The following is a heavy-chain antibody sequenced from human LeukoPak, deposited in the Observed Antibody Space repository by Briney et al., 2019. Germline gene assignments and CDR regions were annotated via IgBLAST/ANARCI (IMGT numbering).Heavy chain of an antibody. CDR1: GYTFTRYD. J-gene: IGHJ5*02. V-gene: IGHV1-8*01. CDR2: MNPNSGNT. D-gene: IGHD6-13*01. CDR3: ARGIAAAGMNWFDP. Sequence: ASVKVSCKVSGYTFTRYDIQWARQATGQGLEWMGWMNPNSGNTGYAQKFQCRVTMTRNTSISTAYMELSSLRPEVTAVYYCARGIAAAGMNWFDPWGQGTLVTVSS.